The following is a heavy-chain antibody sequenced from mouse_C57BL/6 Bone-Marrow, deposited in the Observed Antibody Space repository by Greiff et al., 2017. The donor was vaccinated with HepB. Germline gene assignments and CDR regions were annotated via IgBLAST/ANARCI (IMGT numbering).Heavy chain of an antibody. Sequence: QVQLQQSGAELVRPGASVTLSCKASGYTFTDYEMHWVKQTPVHGLEWIGAIDPETGGTAYNQKFKGKAILTADKSSSTAYMELRSLTSEDSAVYYCTIPHTLREYFDYWGQGTTLTVSS. J-gene: IGHJ2*01. CDR1: GYTFTDYE. D-gene: IGHD1-1*01. V-gene: IGHV1-15*01. CDR3: TIPHTLREYFDY. CDR2: IDPETGGT.